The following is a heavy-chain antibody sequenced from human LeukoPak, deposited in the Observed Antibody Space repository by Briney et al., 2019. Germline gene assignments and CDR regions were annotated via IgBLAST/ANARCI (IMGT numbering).Heavy chain of an antibody. V-gene: IGHV1-69*04. Sequence: KASXGTFSSYTISWVRQAPGQGLEWMGRIIPILGIANYAQKFQGRVTITADKSTSTAYMELSSLRSEDTAVYYCARDGYYYDSSGALDYWGQGTLVTVSS. D-gene: IGHD3-22*01. CDR3: ARDGYYYDSSGALDY. CDR1: XGTFSSYT. J-gene: IGHJ4*02. CDR2: IIPILGIA.